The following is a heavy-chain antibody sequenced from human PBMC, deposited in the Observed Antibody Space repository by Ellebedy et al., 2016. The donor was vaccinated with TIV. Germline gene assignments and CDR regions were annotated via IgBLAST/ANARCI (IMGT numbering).Heavy chain of an antibody. V-gene: IGHV3-23*01. CDR3: AKISDYDFWSGYYYFDY. CDR2: INNSGGST. CDR1: GFTFSNYA. J-gene: IGHJ4*02. D-gene: IGHD3-3*01. Sequence: GESLKISXAASGFTFSNYAMSWVRQAPGKGLEWVSGINNSGGSTYYANSVKGRFTISRDNSKNTLYLHMNSLRAEDTAVYYWAKISDYDFWSGYYYFDYWGQGTLVTVSS.